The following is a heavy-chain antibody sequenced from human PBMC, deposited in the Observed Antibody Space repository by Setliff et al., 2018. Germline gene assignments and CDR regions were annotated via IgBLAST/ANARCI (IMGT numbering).Heavy chain of an antibody. Sequence: ASVKVSCKASGYTFTTYFIHWMRQAPGQGPEWMGVLNPGDGSTTYAQRFQGRVKMTRDTSTNTVFMQLNNLRFEDRAVYYCARENTAKNFWGEESDYWGQGTLVT. CDR3: ARENTAKNFWGEESDY. J-gene: IGHJ4*02. CDR1: GYTFTTYF. CDR2: LNPGDGST. V-gene: IGHV1-46*01. D-gene: IGHD3-3*01.